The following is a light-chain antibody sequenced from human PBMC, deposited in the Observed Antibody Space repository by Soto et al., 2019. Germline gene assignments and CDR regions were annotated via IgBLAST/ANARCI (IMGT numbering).Light chain of an antibody. CDR1: SSDIGGYNY. V-gene: IGLV2-14*01. CDR2: EVT. J-gene: IGLJ2*01. CDR3: SSSTSSSTRYVL. Sequence: QSALTQPASVSGSPGQSITISCTGTSSDIGGYNYVSWYQQHPGTAPKLKIYEVTNRPSGVSNRFSGSKSGNTASLTISGLQAEDDADYYCSSSTSSSTRYVLFGGGTKLTVL.